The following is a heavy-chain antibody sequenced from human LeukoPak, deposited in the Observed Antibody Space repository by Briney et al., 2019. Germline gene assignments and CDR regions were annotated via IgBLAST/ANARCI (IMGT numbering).Heavy chain of an antibody. Sequence: PGGSLRLSCAASGFTFSNAWVSWVRQAPGKGLEWVGRIKSKTDGGTTDYAAPVKGRFTISRDDSKNTLYLQMNSLKTEDTAVYYCTTDPDNIVVVPADPVFDYWGQGTLVTVSS. D-gene: IGHD2-2*01. V-gene: IGHV3-15*01. CDR1: GFTFSNAW. CDR2: IKSKTDGGTT. J-gene: IGHJ4*02. CDR3: TTDPDNIVVVPADPVFDY.